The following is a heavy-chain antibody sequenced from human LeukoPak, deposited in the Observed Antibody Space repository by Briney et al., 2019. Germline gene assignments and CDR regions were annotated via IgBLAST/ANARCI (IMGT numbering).Heavy chain of an antibody. D-gene: IGHD3-9*01. CDR1: GFTFSNYE. CDR3: ARFDYYYYYGMDV. V-gene: IGHV3-48*03. CDR2: ISRSGSTI. J-gene: IGHJ6*02. Sequence: PGGSLRLSCAASGFTFSNYEMIWVRQAPGKGLEWISYISRSGSTIYYADSVKGRFTISRDNAKKSLFLQMNSLRAEDTAVYFCARFDYYYYYGMDVWGQGTTVTVSS.